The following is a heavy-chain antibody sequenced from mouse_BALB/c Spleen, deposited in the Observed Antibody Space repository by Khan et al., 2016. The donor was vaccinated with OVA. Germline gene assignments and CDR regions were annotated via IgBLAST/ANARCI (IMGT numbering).Heavy chain of an antibody. CDR3: ARMARK. Sequence: VQLQQSEAELVKSGATVKLSCTASGLNIKDTYMHWLKQWPEQGLEWIGRIVPPYGNTKSDPKFQGKATISADTSSNTAYLPFRTLTSVDTAVFYFARMARKWGQGTTLTGSS. CDR2: IVPPYGNT. V-gene: IGHV14-3*02. J-gene: IGHJ2*01. CDR1: GLNIKDTY.